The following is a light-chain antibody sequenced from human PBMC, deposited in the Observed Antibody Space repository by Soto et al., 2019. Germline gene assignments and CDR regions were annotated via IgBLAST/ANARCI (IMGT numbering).Light chain of an antibody. CDR1: QSVSSSY. J-gene: IGKJ5*01. CDR2: GAS. CDR3: QQYGNSLPIT. Sequence: EIVLTQSPGTLSLSPGERATLSCRASQSVSSSYLAWYQQKPGQAPRLLIYGASSRATGIPDRFSGSGSGTDFTLTISRLEPEDFALYYCQQYGNSLPITFGQGTRLEIK. V-gene: IGKV3-20*01.